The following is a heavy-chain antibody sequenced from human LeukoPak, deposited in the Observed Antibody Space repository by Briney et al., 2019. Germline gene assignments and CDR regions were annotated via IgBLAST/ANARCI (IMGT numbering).Heavy chain of an antibody. CDR3: ARSTYHDFWSGYYTGFLVDY. J-gene: IGHJ4*02. CDR1: GGSISSSSYY. D-gene: IGHD3-3*01. Sequence: PSETLSLTCTVSGGSISSSSYYWGWIRQSPGKGLEWIGTIYYSGSTYYNPSLKSRVTISVDTSKNQFSLKLSSVTAADTAVYYCARSTYHDFWSGYYTGFLVDYWGRGTLVTVSS. V-gene: IGHV4-39*01. CDR2: IYYSGST.